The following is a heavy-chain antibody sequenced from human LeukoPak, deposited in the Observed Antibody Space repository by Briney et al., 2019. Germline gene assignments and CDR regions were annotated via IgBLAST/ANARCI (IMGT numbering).Heavy chain of an antibody. D-gene: IGHD1-20*01. CDR1: GGSISSSSYY. Sequence: SETLSLTCTVSGGSISSSSYYWGWIRQPPGKGLEWIGCIYYSGSTYYNPSLKSRVTISVDTSKNQFSLKLSSVTAADTAVYYCARHVSSAITGPQNYWGQGTLVTVSS. CDR3: ARHVSSAITGPQNY. CDR2: IYYSGST. V-gene: IGHV4-39*01. J-gene: IGHJ4*02.